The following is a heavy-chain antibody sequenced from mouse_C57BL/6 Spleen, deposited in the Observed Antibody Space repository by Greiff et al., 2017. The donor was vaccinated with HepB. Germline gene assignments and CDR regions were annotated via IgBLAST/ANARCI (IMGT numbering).Heavy chain of an antibody. V-gene: IGHV1-15*01. D-gene: IGHD2-5*01. CDR1: GYTFTDYE. Sequence: QVQLKQSGAELVRPGASVTLSCKASGYTFTDYEMHWVKQTPVHGLEWIGAIDPETGGTAYNQKFKGKAILTADKSSSTAYMELRSLTSEDSAVYYCTRSTIVTPYWYFDVWGTGTTVTVSS. J-gene: IGHJ1*03. CDR2: IDPETGGT. CDR3: TRSTIVTPYWYFDV.